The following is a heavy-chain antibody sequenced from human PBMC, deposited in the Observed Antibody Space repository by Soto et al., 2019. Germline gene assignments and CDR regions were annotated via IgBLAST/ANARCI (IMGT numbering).Heavy chain of an antibody. V-gene: IGHV4-30-4*01. D-gene: IGHD3-10*01. CDR3: ARGEVRGPFDI. J-gene: IGHJ3*02. CDR2: IHNSGST. CDR1: GGSMNSHDYY. Sequence: QQQLQESGPGLVKPSQTLSLTCTVSGGSMNSHDYYWSWIRQPPGKGLEWIGYIHNSGSTYYNPSLKSRLTISSDMSMNQFSLRLNSVTAADTALYFCARGEVRGPFDIWGQGTKVTVSS.